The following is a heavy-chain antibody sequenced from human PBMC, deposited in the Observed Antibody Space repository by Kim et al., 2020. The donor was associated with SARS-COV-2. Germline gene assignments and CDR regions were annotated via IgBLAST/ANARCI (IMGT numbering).Heavy chain of an antibody. Sequence: GGSLRLSCAASGFTFSSYDMHWVRQATGKGLEWVSAIGTAGDTYYPGSVKGRFTISRENAKNSLYLQMNSLRAGDTAVYYCARAGSSSWSTRNYYYYYGMDVWGQGTTVTVSS. CDR3: ARAGSSSWSTRNYYYYYGMDV. D-gene: IGHD6-13*01. V-gene: IGHV3-13*01. J-gene: IGHJ6*02. CDR1: GFTFSSYD. CDR2: IGTAGDT.